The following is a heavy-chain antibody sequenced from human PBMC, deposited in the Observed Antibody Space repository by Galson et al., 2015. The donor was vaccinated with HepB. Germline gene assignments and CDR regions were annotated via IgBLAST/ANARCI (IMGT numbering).Heavy chain of an antibody. Sequence: ETLSLTCAAYGGSFSGYFWSWIRQPPGKGLEWIGEINHSGSTNYNPSLESRATISVDTSKNECSLKLRSVTAADMAVYYCARGRIVGTVFYYYGMDVWGQGTTVTVSS. J-gene: IGHJ6*02. CDR3: ARGRIVGTVFYYYGMDV. D-gene: IGHD1-26*01. CDR2: INHSGST. V-gene: IGHV4-34*01. CDR1: GGSFSGYF.